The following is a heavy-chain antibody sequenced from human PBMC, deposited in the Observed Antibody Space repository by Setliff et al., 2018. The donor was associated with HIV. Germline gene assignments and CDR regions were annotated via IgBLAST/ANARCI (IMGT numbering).Heavy chain of an antibody. D-gene: IGHD2-8*02. Sequence: SETLSLTCDVSGFSISSRYYWGWIRQSPGKGLEWIGNIYHTGSSYYNPSLNDRATISLDTSKNQFSLKLNSVTAADTAVYYCAGVSSTYWYSIFRNYYYHMDVWGKGTTVTVSS. CDR3: AGVSSTYWYSIFRNYYYHMDV. J-gene: IGHJ6*03. CDR2: IYHTGSS. CDR1: GFSISSRYY. V-gene: IGHV4-38-2*01.